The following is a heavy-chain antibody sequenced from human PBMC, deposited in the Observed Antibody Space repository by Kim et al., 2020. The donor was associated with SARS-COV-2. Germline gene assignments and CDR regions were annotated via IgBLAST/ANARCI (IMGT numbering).Heavy chain of an antibody. CDR2: IGTDGNT. D-gene: IGHD5-12*01. Sequence: GGSLRLSCAASGFTFSSYDMHWVRQAPGKGLEWVAAIGTDGNTYYPGYAEAGFSISTRDSKNSLNFQLINMSSGDTDDAYVSWCSGRISGYDDYDLVVWG. CDR1: GFTFSSYD. J-gene: IGHJ3*01. V-gene: IGHV3-13*01. CDR3: SWCSGRISGYDDYDLVV.